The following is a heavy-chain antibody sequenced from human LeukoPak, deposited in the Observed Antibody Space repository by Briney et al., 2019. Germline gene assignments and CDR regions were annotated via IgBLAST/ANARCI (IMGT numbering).Heavy chain of an antibody. D-gene: IGHD1-14*01. Sequence: SETLSLTCTVSGGSITNYYWSWIQQPPGKGLEWIGYIYYSGSTNYNPSLQSRVTISVDTSKNQFSLKLSSVTAADTAVYYCARRKGFYFDYWGQGTLVTASS. CDR2: IYYSGST. V-gene: IGHV4-59*01. CDR1: GGSITNYY. CDR3: ARRKGFYFDY. J-gene: IGHJ4*02.